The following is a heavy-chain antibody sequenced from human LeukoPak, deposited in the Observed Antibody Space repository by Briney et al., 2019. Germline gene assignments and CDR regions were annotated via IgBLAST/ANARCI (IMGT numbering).Heavy chain of an antibody. Sequence: GGSLRLSCAASGFTFSSYWMSWVRQAPGKGLEWVSSISSSSSYIYYADSVKGRFTISRDNAKNSLYLQMNSLRAEDTAVYYCARARYSYGYYFDYWGQGTLVTVSS. D-gene: IGHD5-18*01. CDR1: GFTFSSYW. V-gene: IGHV3-21*01. J-gene: IGHJ4*02. CDR2: ISSSSSYI. CDR3: ARARYSYGYYFDY.